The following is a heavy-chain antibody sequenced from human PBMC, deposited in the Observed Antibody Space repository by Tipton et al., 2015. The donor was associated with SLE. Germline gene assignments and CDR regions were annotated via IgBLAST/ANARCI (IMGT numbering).Heavy chain of an antibody. Sequence: TLSLTCAVYGGSFSGHYWSWIRQPPGKGLEWIGEINNSGSTNYNPSLKSRVTISVDTSKNQFSLKVSSVTAADTAVYYCARRGGYSSIWNGFGPRGQGTLGTVS. CDR2: INNSGST. CDR1: GGSFSGHY. V-gene: IGHV4-34*01. D-gene: IGHD6-13*01. J-gene: IGHJ5*02. CDR3: ARRGGYSSIWNGFGP.